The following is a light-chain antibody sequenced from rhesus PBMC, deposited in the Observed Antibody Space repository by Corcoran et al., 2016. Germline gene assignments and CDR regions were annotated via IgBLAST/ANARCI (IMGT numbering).Light chain of an antibody. CDR1: QGISSW. Sequence: DIQMTQSPSSLSASVGDRVTITCRASQGISSWLAWYPQKPGKAPKLLLYKASRLQSGVPSRFSGSGSGTDFTLTISSLQPEEFATYYCQQYKSAPRTFGQGTKVEIK. CDR3: QQYKSAPRT. J-gene: IGKJ1*01. CDR2: KAS. V-gene: IGKV1-21*01.